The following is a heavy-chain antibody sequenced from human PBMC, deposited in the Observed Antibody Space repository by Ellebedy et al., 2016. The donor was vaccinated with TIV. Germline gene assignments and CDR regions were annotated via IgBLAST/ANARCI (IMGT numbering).Heavy chain of an antibody. CDR2: INAGNGNT. V-gene: IGHV1-3*01. D-gene: IGHD1-26*01. Sequence: ASVKVSCKASGYTFTSYAMHWVRQAPGQRLEWMGWINAGNGNTKYSQKFQGRVTITRDTSASTAYLELSSLRSEDTAVYYCARDNNDGTYSEPDYWGQGTLVTVSS. J-gene: IGHJ4*02. CDR3: ARDNNDGTYSEPDY. CDR1: GYTFTSYA.